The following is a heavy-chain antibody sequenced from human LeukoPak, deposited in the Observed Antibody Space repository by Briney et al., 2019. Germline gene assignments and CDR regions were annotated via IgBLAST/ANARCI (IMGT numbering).Heavy chain of an antibody. D-gene: IGHD5/OR15-5a*01. CDR3: ARSRSVSNYKGMDV. CDR2: ISSSSDYI. V-gene: IGHV3-21*01. J-gene: IGHJ6*02. Sequence: GGSLRLSCPASGFTFSDYSMSWVPQAPGKGLEWVSSISSSSDYIYYADSVKGRFTISRDNARNSLYLQMNSLRAEDTAVYYCARSRSVSNYKGMDVWGQGTTVTVSS. CDR1: GFTFSDYS.